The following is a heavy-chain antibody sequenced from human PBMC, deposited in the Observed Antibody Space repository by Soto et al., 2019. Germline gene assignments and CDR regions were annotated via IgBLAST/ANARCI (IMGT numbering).Heavy chain of an antibody. V-gene: IGHV4-61*01. CDR1: GDSVTSGNYY. D-gene: IGHD6-13*01. CDR3: ARMAAAHLYYYYGMDV. Sequence: SSETLSLTCTVSGDSVTSGNYYWSWIRQPPGKGLEWIGYIYYSGSTNYNPSLKSRVTISVDTSKNQFSLKLSSVTAADTAVYYCARMAAAHLYYYYGMDVWGQGTTVTVSS. CDR2: IYYSGST. J-gene: IGHJ6*02.